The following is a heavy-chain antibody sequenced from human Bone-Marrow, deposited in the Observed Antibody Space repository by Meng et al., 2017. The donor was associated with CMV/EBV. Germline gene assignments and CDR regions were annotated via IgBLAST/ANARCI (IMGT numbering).Heavy chain of an antibody. CDR2: ISWDGGST. CDR1: GFTFDDYT. D-gene: IGHD6-6*01. J-gene: IGHJ4*02. Sequence: GESLKISCAASGFTFDDYTMHWVRQAPGKGLEWVSLISWDGGSTYYADSVKGRFTISRDNSKNSLYLQMNSLRTEDTALYYCAKDIGIAARPWGFDYWGQGTLVTVSS. V-gene: IGHV3-43*01. CDR3: AKDIGIAARPWGFDY.